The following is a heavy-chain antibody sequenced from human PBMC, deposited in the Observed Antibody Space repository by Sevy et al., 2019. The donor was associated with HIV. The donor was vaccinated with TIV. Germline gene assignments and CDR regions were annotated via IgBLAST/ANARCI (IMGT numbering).Heavy chain of an antibody. J-gene: IGHJ4*02. D-gene: IGHD5-18*01. Sequence: GGSLRLSCVDSGFTFHSHAMHWVRQAPGNGLEWVAAVSYDGRDKYYTDSVNGRFVISRDNSKKTLYLQMNSLRLEDTAVYHCARDRGAPPTAILYYFDSSGQRALVTVSS. CDR3: ARDRGAPPTAILYYFDS. CDR2: VSYDGRDK. CDR1: GFTFHSHA. V-gene: IGHV3-30*09.